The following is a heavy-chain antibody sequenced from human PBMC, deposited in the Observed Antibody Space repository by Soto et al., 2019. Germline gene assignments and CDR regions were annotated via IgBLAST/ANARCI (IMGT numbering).Heavy chain of an antibody. CDR2: ISSSGSTI. V-gene: IGHV3-11*01. J-gene: IGHJ6*02. CDR1: GFTFSDYY. Sequence: GGSLRLSCAASGFTFSDYYMSWIRQAPGKGLEWVSYISSSGSTIYYADSVKGRFTISRDNAKNSLYLQMNSLRAEDTAVYYWGRGGGPPVTTWYGMAVWAQGTRFPVSS. CDR3: GRGGGPPVTTWYGMAV. D-gene: IGHD4-17*01.